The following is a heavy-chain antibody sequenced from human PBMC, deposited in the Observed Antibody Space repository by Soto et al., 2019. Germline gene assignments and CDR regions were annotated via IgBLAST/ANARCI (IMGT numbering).Heavy chain of an antibody. CDR3: ANDRNDPPAGFFDY. J-gene: IGHJ4*02. CDR2: ISGSGGST. Sequence: GGSLRLSCAASGFTFSSYAMSWVRQAPGKGLEWVSAISGSGGSTYYADSVKGRFTISRDNSKNTLYLQMNSLRAEDTAVYYCANDRNDPPAGFFDYWGQGTPATVS. V-gene: IGHV3-23*01. D-gene: IGHD2-2*01. CDR1: GFTFSSYA.